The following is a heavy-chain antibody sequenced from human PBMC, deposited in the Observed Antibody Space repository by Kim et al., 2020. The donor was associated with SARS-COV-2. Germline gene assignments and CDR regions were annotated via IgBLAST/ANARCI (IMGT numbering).Heavy chain of an antibody. CDR3: ARDGDFSRYCSSTSCYARRGNDD. V-gene: IGHV7-4-1*02. CDR1: GYTFTSYA. D-gene: IGHD2-2*01. CDR2: INTNTGNP. Sequence: ASVKVSCKASGYTFTSYAMNWVRQAPGQGLEWMGWINTNTGNPTYAKGFTGRFVFSLDTSVNTAYLQISSLKAEATAVYYCARDGDFSRYCSSTSCYARRGNDDWGQGTLVTVSS. J-gene: IGHJ4*02.